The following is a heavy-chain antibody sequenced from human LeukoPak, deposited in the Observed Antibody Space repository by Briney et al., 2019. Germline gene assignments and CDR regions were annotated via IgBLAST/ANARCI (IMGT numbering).Heavy chain of an antibody. D-gene: IGHD3-22*01. CDR1: GGSMTNYY. V-gene: IGHV4-59*01. Sequence: PSETLSLTCTVSGGSMTNYYWTWIRQSPGKGLEWIGHTYYSGNTNYNPSLKSRVTISIDTSKNQFSPKLSSVTAADTAVYYCTRGRAYYDSTGYYYWGRGILVTASS. CDR2: TYYSGNT. CDR3: TRGRAYYDSTGYYY. J-gene: IGHJ4*02.